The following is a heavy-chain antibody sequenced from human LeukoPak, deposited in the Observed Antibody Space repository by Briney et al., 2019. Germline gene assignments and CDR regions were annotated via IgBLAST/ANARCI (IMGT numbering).Heavy chain of an antibody. J-gene: IGHJ4*02. Sequence: PGRSLKLSCAASGFTFDDYAMHWVRQAPGKGLEWVSGISWNSGNIGYADSVKGRLTISRDNAKNSLYLQMNSLRAEDTALYSCSTPPPASPPDGGRGTLTTVSS. CDR1: GFTFDDYA. CDR3: STPPPASPPD. D-gene: IGHD2-2*01. V-gene: IGHV3-9*01. CDR2: ISWNSGNI.